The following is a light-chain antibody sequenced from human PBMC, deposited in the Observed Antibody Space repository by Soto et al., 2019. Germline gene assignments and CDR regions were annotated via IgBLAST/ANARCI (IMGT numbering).Light chain of an antibody. V-gene: IGKV3-20*01. CDR2: GAS. Sequence: EIVLTQSPGTLSLSPGERATLSCRASQSVSSSYLAWYQQKPGQAPRLLIYGASSRATGIPDRFSGSGSGKDFTLTISRLEPEDFAVYYFQQYDSSPLTFGGWTKVEIK. CDR3: QQYDSSPLT. CDR1: QSVSSSY. J-gene: IGKJ4*01.